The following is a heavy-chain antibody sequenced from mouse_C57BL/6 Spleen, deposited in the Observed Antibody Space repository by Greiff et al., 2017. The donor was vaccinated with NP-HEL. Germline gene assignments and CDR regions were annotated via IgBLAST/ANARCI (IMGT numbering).Heavy chain of an antibody. V-gene: IGHV1-82*01. Sequence: VQLQQSGPELVKPGASVKISCKASGYAFSSSWMNWVKQRPGKGLEWIGRIYPGDGDTNYNGKFKGKATLTADKSSSTAYMQLSRLTSEDSAVYFCARGTYDYHYAMDYWGQGTSVTVSS. CDR2: IYPGDGDT. J-gene: IGHJ4*01. D-gene: IGHD2-4*01. CDR1: GYAFSSSW. CDR3: ARGTYDYHYAMDY.